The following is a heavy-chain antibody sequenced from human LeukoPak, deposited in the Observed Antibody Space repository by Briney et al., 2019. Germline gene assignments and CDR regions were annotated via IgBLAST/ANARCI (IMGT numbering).Heavy chain of an antibody. CDR3: ARNLYGSGSYYYYYYMDV. J-gene: IGHJ6*03. CDR2: IYHSGST. D-gene: IGHD3-10*01. CDR1: GYSISSGYY. V-gene: IGHV4-38-2*01. Sequence: PSETLSLTCAVSGYSISSGYYWGWIRQPPGKGLEWIGSIYHSGSTYYNPSLKSRVTISVDMSKNQFSLKLSSVTAADTAVHYCARNLYGSGSYYYYYYMDVWGKGTTVTVSS.